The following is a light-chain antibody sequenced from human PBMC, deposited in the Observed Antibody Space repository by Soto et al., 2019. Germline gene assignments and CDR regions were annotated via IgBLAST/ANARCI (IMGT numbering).Light chain of an antibody. CDR1: SSDVGGYRS. CDR2: EVN. V-gene: IGLV2-14*01. CDR3: SSYTSSSTVI. J-gene: IGLJ2*01. Sequence: QSVLTQPASVSGSPGQSISISCTGTSSDVGGYRSVSWYQQHPGKAPKLMIYEVNNRPSGVSNRFSGFKSGNTASLTISGLQPEDEADYYCSSYTSSSTVIFGGGTKVTVL.